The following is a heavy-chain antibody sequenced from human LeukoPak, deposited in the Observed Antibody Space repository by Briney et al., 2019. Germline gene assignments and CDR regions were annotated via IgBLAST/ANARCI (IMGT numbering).Heavy chain of an antibody. Sequence: GRSLGLSCAASGFTFSSYAMHWVRQAPGKGLEWVAVISYDGSNKYYADSVKGRFTISRDNSKNTLYLQMNSLRAEDTAVYYCARDAVAGPDYWGQGTLVTVSS. CDR2: ISYDGSNK. CDR1: GFTFSSYA. CDR3: ARDAVAGPDY. D-gene: IGHD6-19*01. J-gene: IGHJ4*02. V-gene: IGHV3-30*01.